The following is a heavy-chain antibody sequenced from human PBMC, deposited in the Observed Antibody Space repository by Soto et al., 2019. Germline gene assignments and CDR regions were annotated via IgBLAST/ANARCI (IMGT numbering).Heavy chain of an antibody. J-gene: IGHJ4*02. CDR1: GGSISSGGSS. Sequence: QLQLQESGSGLVKPSQTLSLTCAVSGGSISSGGSSWTWIRQPPGKGLEWIGYIYHSGSTYYNPSLKSRVTISVDRSKHQFSLQLTSVTAADTAVYYCARGAVVNFDSWGQGTLVTVSS. CDR2: IYHSGST. CDR3: ARGAVVNFDS. V-gene: IGHV4-30-2*01. D-gene: IGHD3-22*01.